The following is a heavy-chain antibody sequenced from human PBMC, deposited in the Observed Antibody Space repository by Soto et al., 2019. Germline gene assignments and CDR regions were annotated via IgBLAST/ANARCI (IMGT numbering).Heavy chain of an antibody. J-gene: IGHJ4*02. D-gene: IGHD1-7*01. V-gene: IGHV3-23*01. CDR2: SSATGAGT. CDR1: GFTFSSYG. Sequence: EVPLLESGGGLVQPGGSLRLSCAASGFTFSSYGMTWVRQAPGKGLEWVSFSSATGAGTYYADSVKGRFTISRDNAKNTLYLQMTRLRADDTAVYYCAKDRRPGGNYGLYYDFWGQGALVIVSS. CDR3: AKDRRPGGNYGLYYDF.